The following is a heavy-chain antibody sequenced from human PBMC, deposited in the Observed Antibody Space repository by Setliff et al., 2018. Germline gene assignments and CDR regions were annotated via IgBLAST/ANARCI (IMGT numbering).Heavy chain of an antibody. CDR2: IYYSGST. J-gene: IGHJ4*02. D-gene: IGHD2-2*01. V-gene: IGHV4-59*11. Sequence: SETLSLTCTVSGGSISSHYWSWIRQPPGKGLEWIGSIYYSGSTNYNPSLKSRVTISVDTSKNQFSLKLGSVTAADTAVYYCARVLEDIVVVPAALFDYWGQGTLVTVSS. CDR1: GGSISSHY. CDR3: ARVLEDIVVVPAALFDY.